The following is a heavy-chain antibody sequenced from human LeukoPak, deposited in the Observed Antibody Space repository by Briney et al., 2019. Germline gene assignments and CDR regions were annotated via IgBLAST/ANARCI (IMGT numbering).Heavy chain of an antibody. Sequence: GGSLRLSCAASGFTFSSYAMHWVRQAPGKGLEWVAVISYDGSNKYYADSVKGRFTISRDNAKNTLYLQMNSLRAEDTAVYYCARHLNYYLDYWGQGTLVTVSS. D-gene: IGHD3-10*01. CDR3: ARHLNYYLDY. CDR1: GFTFSSYA. V-gene: IGHV3-30-3*01. CDR2: ISYDGSNK. J-gene: IGHJ4*02.